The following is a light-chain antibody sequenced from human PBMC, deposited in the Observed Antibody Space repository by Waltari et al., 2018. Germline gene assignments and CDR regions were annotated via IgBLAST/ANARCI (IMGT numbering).Light chain of an antibody. CDR1: SSDIGSNP. CDR3: AAWTDRLNGPYV. J-gene: IGLJ1*01. CDR2: SNY. Sequence: HSVLTQPPSASGTPGQRATIPCSGLSSDIGSNPVNWYHNLPGTAPRPLIYSNYRRPSGVPDRFSGSKSGTSASLAIGGLQSEDEADYYCAAWTDRLNGPYVFGTGTKVTVL. V-gene: IGLV1-44*01.